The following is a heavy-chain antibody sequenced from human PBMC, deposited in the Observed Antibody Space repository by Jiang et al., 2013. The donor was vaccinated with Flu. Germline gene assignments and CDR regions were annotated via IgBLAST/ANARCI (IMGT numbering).Heavy chain of an antibody. Sequence: GLVSVSRINDDGTFTTYADSVKGRFTISRDNAKNTVFLQMNSLTAEDTAVYYCVRGTNDWYGVDYWGQGTLVTVSS. CDR2: INDDGTFT. CDR3: VRGTNDWYGVDY. V-gene: IGHV3-74*01. D-gene: IGHD3-9*01. J-gene: IGHJ4*02.